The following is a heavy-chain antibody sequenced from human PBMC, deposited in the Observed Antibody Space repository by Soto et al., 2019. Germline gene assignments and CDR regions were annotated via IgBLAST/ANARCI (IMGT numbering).Heavy chain of an antibody. D-gene: IGHD5-18*01. Sequence: GGSLRLSCAASGFTFSSYAMSWVRQAPGKGLEWVSAISGSGGSTYYADSVKGRFTISRDNSKNTLYRQMNSLRADDTAVYYCAKVMVKNWFDPWGQGTLVTVSS. CDR1: GFTFSSYA. J-gene: IGHJ5*02. CDR2: ISGSGGST. V-gene: IGHV3-23*01. CDR3: AKVMVKNWFDP.